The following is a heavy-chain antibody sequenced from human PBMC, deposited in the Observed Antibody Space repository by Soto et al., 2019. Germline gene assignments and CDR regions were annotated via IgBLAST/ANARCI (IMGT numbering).Heavy chain of an antibody. CDR1: GFTFSGSA. CDR3: TRHGSVEWSPLYYGMDV. CDR2: IRSKANSYAT. J-gene: IGHJ6*02. Sequence: GGSLRLSCAASGFTFSGSAMHWVRQASGKGLEWVGRIRSKANSYATAYAASVKGRFTISRDDSKNTAYPQMNSLKTEDTAVYYCTRHGSVEWSPLYYGMDVWGQGTTVTVSS. D-gene: IGHD3-3*01. V-gene: IGHV3-73*01.